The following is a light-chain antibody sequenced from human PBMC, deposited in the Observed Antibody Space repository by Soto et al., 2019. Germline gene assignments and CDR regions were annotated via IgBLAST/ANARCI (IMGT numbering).Light chain of an antibody. CDR1: QSVRASH. V-gene: IGKV3-20*01. CDR2: GAS. CDR3: QQYGSAPIT. Sequence: EIVLTQSPGTLSLSPGERATLSCRASQSVRASHLVWYQQKPGQAPRRLIYGASIRGTGVPDKFSGSGSGRDFTLTISRLEPEDFAVYYCQQYGSAPITFGQGTRLEIK. J-gene: IGKJ5*01.